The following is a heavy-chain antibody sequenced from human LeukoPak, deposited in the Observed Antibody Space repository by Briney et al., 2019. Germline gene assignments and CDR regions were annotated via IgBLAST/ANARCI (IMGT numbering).Heavy chain of an antibody. D-gene: IGHD5-18*01. CDR2: INPSGGST. V-gene: IGHV1-46*01. CDR3: ARASAYSGYSYGPQEDFDH. J-gene: IGHJ4*02. CDR1: GYTFTSYY. Sequence: GASVKVSCKASGYTFTSYYMHWVRQAPGQGLEWMGIINPSGGSTSYAQKFQGRVTMTRDTSTSTVYMELSSLRSEDTAVYYCARASAYSGYSYGPQEDFDHWGQGILVTVSS.